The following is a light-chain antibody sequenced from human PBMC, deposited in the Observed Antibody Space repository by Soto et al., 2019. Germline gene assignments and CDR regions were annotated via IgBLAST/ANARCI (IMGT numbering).Light chain of an antibody. CDR3: QQYDNIPLT. Sequence: IQMAEASSYLYASVGDRVIITCQASQDIKKYLNWYQQKPGKAPKLLIYETSNLETGVPSRFSGSGSGTDFTFTISTLQSEDVATYYCQQYDNIPLTLGPGT. CDR2: ETS. CDR1: QDIKKY. V-gene: IGKV1-33*01. J-gene: IGKJ3*01.